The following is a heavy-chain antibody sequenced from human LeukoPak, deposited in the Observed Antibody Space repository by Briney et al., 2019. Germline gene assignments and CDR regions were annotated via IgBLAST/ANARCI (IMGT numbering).Heavy chain of an antibody. V-gene: IGHV3-23*01. CDR2: ISGSGGSI. Sequence: GGSLRLSCAASGFTFSSYAMSWVRQAPGKGLEWVSAISGSGGSIYYADSVKGRFTISRDNSKNTLYLQMNSLRAEDTAVYYCAKASNYDSSGYYDEYFQHWGQGTLVTVSS. J-gene: IGHJ1*01. CDR3: AKASNYDSSGYYDEYFQH. D-gene: IGHD3-22*01. CDR1: GFTFSSYA.